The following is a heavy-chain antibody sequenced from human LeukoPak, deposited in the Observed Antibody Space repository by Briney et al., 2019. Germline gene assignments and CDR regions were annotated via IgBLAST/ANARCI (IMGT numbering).Heavy chain of an antibody. CDR2: IRYDGSNK. D-gene: IGHD4-17*01. Sequence: PGGSLRLSCAASGFTFSSYGMHWVRQAPGKGLEWVAFIRYDGSNKYYADSVKGRFTISRDNAENSLYLQMSSLRAEDTAVYYCARDSPHDYGDYSNPFDYWGQGTLVTVSS. J-gene: IGHJ4*02. V-gene: IGHV3-30*02. CDR1: GFTFSSYG. CDR3: ARDSPHDYGDYSNPFDY.